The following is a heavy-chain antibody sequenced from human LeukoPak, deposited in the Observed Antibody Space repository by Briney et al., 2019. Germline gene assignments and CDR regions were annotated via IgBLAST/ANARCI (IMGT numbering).Heavy chain of an antibody. D-gene: IGHD3-22*01. J-gene: IGHJ4*02. CDR3: AKDPGFYYDSSAYGGNYFDY. CDR1: GFTFSNYA. CDR2: ISGSGVST. V-gene: IGHV3-23*01. Sequence: GGSLRLCCAASGFTFSNYAMSWVRQAPGKGLEWVSAISGSGVSTYNADFVKGRFTISRDNSKSTLYLQMNTLRAEDTALYYCAKDPGFYYDSSAYGGNYFDYWGQGTLVTVSS.